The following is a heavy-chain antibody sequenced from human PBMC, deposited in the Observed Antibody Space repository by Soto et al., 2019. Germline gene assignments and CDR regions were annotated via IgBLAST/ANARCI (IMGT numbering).Heavy chain of an antibody. D-gene: IGHD3-10*01. CDR3: ATTPYGGSDY. J-gene: IGHJ4*02. V-gene: IGHV3-7*02. CDR1: GFTFSHYW. Sequence: GGSLRLSCAASGFTFSHYWMSWVRQAPGKGLEWVANIKEDGRDKYYVDSVKGRFTISRDNSKNSLYLQMNILRVEDTAIYYCATTPYGGSDYWGQGT. CDR2: IKEDGRDK.